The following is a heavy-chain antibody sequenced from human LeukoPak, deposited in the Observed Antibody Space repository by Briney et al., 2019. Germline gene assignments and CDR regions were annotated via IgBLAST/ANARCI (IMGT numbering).Heavy chain of an antibody. CDR3: ARVTHYDFWSGYYFSEYYYYYMDV. CDR1: GFTFSDYY. V-gene: IGHV3-11*04. J-gene: IGHJ6*03. Sequence: PGGSLRLSCAASGFTFSDYYMSWIRQAPGKGLEWVSYISSSGSTIYYADSVKGRFTISRDNAKNSLYLQMNSLRAEDTAVYYCARVTHYDFWSGYYFSEYYYYYMDVWGKGTTVTVSS. CDR2: ISSSGSTI. D-gene: IGHD3-3*01.